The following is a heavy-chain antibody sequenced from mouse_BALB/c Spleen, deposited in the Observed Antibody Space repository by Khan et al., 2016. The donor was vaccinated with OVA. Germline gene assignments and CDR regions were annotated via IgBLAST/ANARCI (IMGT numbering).Heavy chain of an antibody. CDR1: GYTFTNYY. V-gene: IGHV1S81*02. D-gene: IGHD2-1*01. Sequence: VQLQESGAELMKPGASVRLSCKASGYTFTNYYLYWVKQRPGHGLEWIGDINPSNGGTNFNEKFKNKVTLTVDKSSSTAYMQLSSLTSEDSAVYYCSRSGYGTFAYWGQGTLVTVSA. CDR3: SRSGYGTFAY. J-gene: IGHJ3*01. CDR2: INPSNGGT.